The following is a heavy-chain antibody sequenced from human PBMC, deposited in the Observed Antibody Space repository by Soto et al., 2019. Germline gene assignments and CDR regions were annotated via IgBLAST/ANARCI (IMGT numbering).Heavy chain of an antibody. J-gene: IGHJ5*02. D-gene: IGHD3-16*01. CDR1: GGSISSGGYY. CDR2: IYYSGST. Sequence: QVQLQESGPGLVKPSQTLSLTCTVSGGSISSGGYYWSWLRQHPGKGLEWIGYIYYSGSTYYNPSLTSRVTISVDTSKNQFSLKLSAVTAADTAVYYCARVGGINWFDPWGQGTLVTVSS. V-gene: IGHV4-31*03. CDR3: ARVGGINWFDP.